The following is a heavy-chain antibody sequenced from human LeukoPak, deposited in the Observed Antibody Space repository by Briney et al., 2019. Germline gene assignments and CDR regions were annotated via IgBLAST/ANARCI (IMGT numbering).Heavy chain of an antibody. Sequence: GSVKVSFKASGYTFTHYYMHWVRQAPGQGLDWMGWINPNSGGTNYAQEFQGRVTITSDTSISTAYMEESRLSSADPAVYYCARDEYSGSSDFDYWGQGTLVTVSS. D-gene: IGHD1-26*01. CDR3: ARDEYSGSSDFDY. CDR2: INPNSGGT. CDR1: GYTFTHYY. V-gene: IGHV1-2*02. J-gene: IGHJ4*02.